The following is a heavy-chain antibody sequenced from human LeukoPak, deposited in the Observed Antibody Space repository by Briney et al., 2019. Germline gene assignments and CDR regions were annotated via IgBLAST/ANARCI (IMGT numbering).Heavy chain of an antibody. CDR1: GFTFSSYG. CDR3: AKEGRRDGYKIFY. CDR2: IRYDGSNK. D-gene: IGHD5-24*01. Sequence: PGGSLRLSCAASGFTFSSYGMHWVRQAPGKGLEWVAFIRYDGSNKYYADSVKGRFTISRDNSKNTLYLQMNSLRAEDTAVYYCAKEGRRDGYKIFYWGQGTLVTVSS. V-gene: IGHV3-30*02. J-gene: IGHJ4*02.